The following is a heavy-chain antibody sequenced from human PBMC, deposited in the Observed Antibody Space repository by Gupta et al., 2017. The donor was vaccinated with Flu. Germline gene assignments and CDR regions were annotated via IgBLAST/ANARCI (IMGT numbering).Heavy chain of an antibody. CDR2: IRSKANSYAT. V-gene: IGHV3-73*02. D-gene: IGHD1-26*01. CDR1: GFTFSGSA. Sequence: EVQLVESGGGLVQPGGSLKLSCAASGFTFSGSAMHWVLQASGKGLEWVGRIRSKANSYATAYAASVKGRFTISRDDSKNTAYLQMNSLKTEDTAVYYCTSRIVGATETFDYWGQGTLVTVSS. J-gene: IGHJ4*02. CDR3: TSRIVGATETFDY.